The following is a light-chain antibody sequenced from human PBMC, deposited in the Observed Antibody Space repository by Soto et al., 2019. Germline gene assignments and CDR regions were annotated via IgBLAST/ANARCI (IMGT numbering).Light chain of an antibody. J-gene: IGKJ2*01. Sequence: EIVMTQSPATLSLSPGERATLSCRASQSITSNLAWYQQKPGRAPRLLIYGASTRATGIPARFSGSGSGTEFTLTISNLQSEDFGLYYCQHYFKWPYTFGQGTKLEIQ. V-gene: IGKV3-15*01. CDR2: GAS. CDR3: QHYFKWPYT. CDR1: QSITSN.